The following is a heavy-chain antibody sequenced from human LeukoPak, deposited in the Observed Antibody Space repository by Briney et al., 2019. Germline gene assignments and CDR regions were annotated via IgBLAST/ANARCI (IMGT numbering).Heavy chain of an antibody. V-gene: IGHV3-30*02. CDR1: GFTFSSYG. Sequence: SGGSLRLSCAASGFTFSSYGMHWVRQAPGKGLEWAAFIRYDGSNKYYADSVKGRFTISRDNSKNTLYLQMNSLRAADTAVYYCAMRPHFDYWGQGTLVTVSS. CDR2: IRYDGSNK. J-gene: IGHJ4*02. CDR3: AMRPHFDY.